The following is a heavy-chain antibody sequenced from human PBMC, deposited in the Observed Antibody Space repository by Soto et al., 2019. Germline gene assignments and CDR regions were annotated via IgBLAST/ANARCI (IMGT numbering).Heavy chain of an antibody. V-gene: IGHV4-59*01. D-gene: IGHD7-27*01. CDR1: GGSISSYY. J-gene: IGHJ4*02. Sequence: SETLSLTCTVSGGSISSYYWSWIRQPPGKGLEWIGYIYYSGSTNYNPSLKSRVTISVDTSKNQFSLKLSSVTAADTAVYYCARRDPEFRFDYWGKGTLVTVSS. CDR2: IYYSGST. CDR3: ARRDPEFRFDY.